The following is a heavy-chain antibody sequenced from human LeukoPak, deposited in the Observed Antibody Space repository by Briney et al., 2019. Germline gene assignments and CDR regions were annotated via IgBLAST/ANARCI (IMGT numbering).Heavy chain of an antibody. Sequence: GGSLRLSCVGSGLTFSRYWLNWVRQAPGKGLEWVSSISGSGDNTYYADSVKGRFTISRDNSKNTLYLQMNTLRAEDTALYYCAKQGNAYDVWGQGTLVTVSS. V-gene: IGHV3-23*01. CDR3: AKQGNAYDV. CDR1: GLTFSRYW. CDR2: ISGSGDNT. J-gene: IGHJ3*01.